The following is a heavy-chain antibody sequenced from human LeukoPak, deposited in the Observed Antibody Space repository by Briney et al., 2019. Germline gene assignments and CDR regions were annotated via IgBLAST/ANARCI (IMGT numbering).Heavy chain of an antibody. CDR3: TRERGADIDY. J-gene: IGHJ4*02. CDR2: IRSKAYGGTT. Sequence: PGGSLRLSCTASGFTFGDYAMSWLRQAPGKGLEWVGFIRSKAYGGTTEYAASVKGRFTISRDDSKSIAYLQMNSLKTEDTAVYYCTRERGADIDYWGQGTLVTVSS. CDR1: GFTFGDYA. V-gene: IGHV3-49*03. D-gene: IGHD1-26*01.